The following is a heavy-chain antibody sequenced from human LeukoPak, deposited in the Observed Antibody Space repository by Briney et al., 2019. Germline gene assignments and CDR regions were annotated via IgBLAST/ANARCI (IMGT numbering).Heavy chain of an antibody. CDR2: ISPILGIA. CDR1: GGTFSSYA. Sequence: SVKVSCKASGGTFSSYAISWVRQAPGQGLEWMGRISPILGIANYAQKFQGRVTITADKSTSTAYMELSSLRSEDTAVYYCARSVFSDYGSGSYYFDYWGQGTLVTVSS. D-gene: IGHD3-10*01. CDR3: ARSVFSDYGSGSYYFDY. V-gene: IGHV1-69*04. J-gene: IGHJ4*02.